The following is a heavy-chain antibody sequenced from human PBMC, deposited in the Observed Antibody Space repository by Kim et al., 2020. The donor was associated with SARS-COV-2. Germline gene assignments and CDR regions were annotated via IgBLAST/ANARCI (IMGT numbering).Heavy chain of an antibody. J-gene: IGHJ6*02. CDR1: GYTFTSYD. CDR3: ARFNSSGWLSYYYYGMDV. V-gene: IGHV1-8*01. Sequence: ASVKVSCKASGYTFTSYDINWVRQATGQGLEWMGWMNPNSGNTGYAQKFQGRVTMTRNTSISTAYMELSSLRSEDTAVYYCARFNSSGWLSYYYYGMDVWGQGTTVTVSS. D-gene: IGHD6-19*01. CDR2: MNPNSGNT.